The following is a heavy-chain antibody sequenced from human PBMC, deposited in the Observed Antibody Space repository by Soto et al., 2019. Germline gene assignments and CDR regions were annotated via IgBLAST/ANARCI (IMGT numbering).Heavy chain of an antibody. D-gene: IGHD3-22*01. J-gene: IGHJ6*02. CDR2: ISSSSSTI. Sequence: GGSLRLSCAASGFTFSSYSMNWVRQAPGKGLEWVSYISSSSSTIYYADSVKGRFTISRDNAKNSLYLQMNSLRDEDTAVYYCARDLDSSGYYSGMDVWGQGTTVTVSS. V-gene: IGHV3-48*02. CDR1: GFTFSSYS. CDR3: ARDLDSSGYYSGMDV.